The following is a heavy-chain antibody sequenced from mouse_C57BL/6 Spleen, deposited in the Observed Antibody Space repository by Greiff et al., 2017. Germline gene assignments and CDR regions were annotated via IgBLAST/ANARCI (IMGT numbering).Heavy chain of an antibody. CDR1: GYTFTSYW. J-gene: IGHJ2*01. Sequence: QVHVKQPGTELVKPGASVKLSCKASGYTFTSYWMHWVKQRSGQGLEWIGNINPSNGGTNYNEKFKSKATLTVDKSSSTAYMQLSSLTSEDSAVYYCAREGWLLRFDYWGQGTTLTVSS. CDR2: INPSNGGT. V-gene: IGHV1-53*01. CDR3: AREGWLLRFDY. D-gene: IGHD2-3*01.